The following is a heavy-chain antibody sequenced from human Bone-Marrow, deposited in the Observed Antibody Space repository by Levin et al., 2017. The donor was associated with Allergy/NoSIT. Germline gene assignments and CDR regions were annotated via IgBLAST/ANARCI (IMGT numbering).Heavy chain of an antibody. J-gene: IGHJ4*02. CDR3: ARDQIAARPGALDY. V-gene: IGHV3-30-3*01. Sequence: GGSLRLSCAASGFTFSSYAMHWVRQAPGKGLEWVAVISYDGSNKYYADSVKGRFTISRDNSKNTLYLQMNSLRAEDTAVYYCARDQIAARPGALDYWGQGTLVTVSS. CDR1: GFTFSSYA. D-gene: IGHD6-6*01. CDR2: ISYDGSNK.